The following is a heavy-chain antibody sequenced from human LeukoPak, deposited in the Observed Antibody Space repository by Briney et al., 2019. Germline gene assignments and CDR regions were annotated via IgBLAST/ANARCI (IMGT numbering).Heavy chain of an antibody. V-gene: IGHV3-23*01. J-gene: IGHJ4*02. CDR1: RFTFSSYA. CDR2: IRGSGGPT. Sequence: PGGSLRLSCAASRFTFSSYAMTWVRQAPGKGLEWVSVIRGSGGPTYYADSVKGRFTISRDNSKNTLYLQMNNLRAEDTAVYYCAKSLGSGSYSRFFDYWGQGTLVTVSS. D-gene: IGHD1-26*01. CDR3: AKSLGSGSYSRFFDY.